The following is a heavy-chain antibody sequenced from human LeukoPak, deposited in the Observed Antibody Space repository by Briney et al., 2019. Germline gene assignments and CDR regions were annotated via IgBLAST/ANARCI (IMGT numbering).Heavy chain of an antibody. CDR2: IKYSGST. D-gene: IGHD6-13*01. J-gene: IGHJ6*03. V-gene: IGHV4-34*01. CDR3: ARDRGNSWYHYYYYMDV. CDR1: GGSFSGYY. Sequence: SETLSLTCAVYGGSFSGYYWTWIRQPPGKGLEWIGEIKYSGSTNHNPSLKSRVSISVDTSKNQFSLKLTSVTAADTAVYYCARDRGNSWYHYYYYMDVWGKGTTVTVSS.